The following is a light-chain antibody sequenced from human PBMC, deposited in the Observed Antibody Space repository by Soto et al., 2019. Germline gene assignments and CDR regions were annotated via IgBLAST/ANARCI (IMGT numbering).Light chain of an antibody. CDR3: GTWDSSLSAHV. Sequence: QPGLTQPPSGSAARGRKVPISYYRSSSNVGNNFVSWYLHLPGKAPKLLIYDNNKRPSGIPDRFSGSKSGTSATLGITGLQTGDEADYYCGTWDSSLSAHVFGTGTKVTVL. CDR2: DNN. CDR1: SSNVGNNF. J-gene: IGLJ1*01. V-gene: IGLV1-51*01.